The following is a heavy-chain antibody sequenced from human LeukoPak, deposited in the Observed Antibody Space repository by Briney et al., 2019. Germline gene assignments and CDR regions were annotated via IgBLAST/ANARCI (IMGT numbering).Heavy chain of an antibody. CDR1: GGSISSGDYY. V-gene: IGHV4-30-4*01. D-gene: IGHD2-21*02. J-gene: IGHJ2*01. Sequence: SQTLSLTCTVSGGSISSGDYYWSWIRQPPGKGLEGIGYIYYSGSTYYNPSLKSRVTISVDTSKNQFSLKLSSVTAADTAVYYCARNLAYCGGDCYSGYWYFDLWGRGTLVTVSS. CDR2: IYYSGST. CDR3: ARNLAYCGGDCYSGYWYFDL.